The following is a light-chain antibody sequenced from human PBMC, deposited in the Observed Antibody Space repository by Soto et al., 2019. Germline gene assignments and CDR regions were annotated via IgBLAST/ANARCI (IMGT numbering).Light chain of an antibody. V-gene: IGKV1-5*01. J-gene: IGKJ4*01. Sequence: DIQMTQSPSPLSASVGDRVTITCRASQSISSWLAWYQQRPGKAPKLLIYDASSLESGVPSRFSGSGSGTDFTLTISSLQPDDFATYYCQQYNSYPLTFGGGTKVDIK. CDR2: DAS. CDR3: QQYNSYPLT. CDR1: QSISSW.